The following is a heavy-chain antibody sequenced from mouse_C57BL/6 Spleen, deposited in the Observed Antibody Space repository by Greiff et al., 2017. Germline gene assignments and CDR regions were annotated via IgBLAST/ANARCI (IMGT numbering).Heavy chain of an antibody. CDR2: IDPSDSYT. CDR3: ARFGYDVWFAY. CDR1: GYTFTSYW. V-gene: IGHV1-69*01. J-gene: IGHJ3*01. D-gene: IGHD2-2*01. Sequence: VHLVESGAELVMPGASVKLSCKASGYTFTSYWMHWVKQRPGQGLEWIGEIDPSDSYTNYNQKFKGKSTLTVDKSSSTAYMQLSSLTSEDSAVYYCARFGYDVWFAYWGQGTLVTVSA.